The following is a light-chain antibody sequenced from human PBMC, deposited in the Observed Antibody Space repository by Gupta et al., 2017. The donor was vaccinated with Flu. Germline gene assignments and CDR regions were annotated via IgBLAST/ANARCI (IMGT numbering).Light chain of an antibody. CDR3: QVWDSSSDNPVV. J-gene: IGLJ2*01. Sequence: SSVLTRPPSVSVAPGQTARITCGGNNIGSKSVHWYQQKPGQAPVLVVYDDSDRPSGSPERVSGSNSGNTATLTISRVEAGDEADYYCQVWDSSSDNPVVFGGGTKLTVL. V-gene: IGLV3-21*02. CDR1: NIGSKS. CDR2: DDS.